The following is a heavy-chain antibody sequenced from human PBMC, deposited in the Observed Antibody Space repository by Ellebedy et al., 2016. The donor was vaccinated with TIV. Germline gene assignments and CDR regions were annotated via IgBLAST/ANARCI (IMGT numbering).Heavy chain of an antibody. CDR2: IRSKAYGGTT. D-gene: IGHD3-10*01. V-gene: IGHV3-49*03. CDR3: TRESTTSLYYYGSGGTFWFDP. J-gene: IGHJ5*02. Sequence: GESLKISCAASGFTFSSYWMSWFRQAPGKGLEWVGFIRSKAYGGTTEYAASVKGRFTISRDDSKSIAYLQMNSLKTEDTAVYYCTRESTTSLYYYGSGGTFWFDPWGQGTLVTVSS. CDR1: GFTFSSYW.